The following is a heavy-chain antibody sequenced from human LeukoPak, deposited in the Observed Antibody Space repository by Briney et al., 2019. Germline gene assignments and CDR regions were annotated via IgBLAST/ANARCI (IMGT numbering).Heavy chain of an antibody. V-gene: IGHV3-23*01. CDR1: GFTFSSYA. Sequence: GGFLTLSCAASGFTFSSYAMSWVRQAPGKGLEWVSAISGSGGSTYYADSVKGRFTISRDNSKNTLYLQMNSLRDEDTAVYYCAKGHVLRYFVWLLSGARFDYWGQGTLVTVSS. CDR2: ISGSGGST. J-gene: IGHJ4*02. CDR3: AKGHVLRYFVWLLSGARFDY. D-gene: IGHD3-9*01.